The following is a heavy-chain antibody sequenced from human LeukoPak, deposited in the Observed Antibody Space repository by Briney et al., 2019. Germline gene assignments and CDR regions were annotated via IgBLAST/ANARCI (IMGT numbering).Heavy chain of an antibody. CDR1: GGSISSSSYY. Sequence: SETLSLTCTVSGGSISSSSYYWAWIRPSPGTGLECIGSIYYSGSTYYNPSLKSRVTISVDTSKNQFSVKLGSVTAADTAVYYCARQRCSGGSCFFSDYFDYWGQGALVTVSS. D-gene: IGHD2-15*01. CDR3: ARQRCSGGSCFFSDYFDY. CDR2: IYYSGST. J-gene: IGHJ4*02. V-gene: IGHV4-39*01.